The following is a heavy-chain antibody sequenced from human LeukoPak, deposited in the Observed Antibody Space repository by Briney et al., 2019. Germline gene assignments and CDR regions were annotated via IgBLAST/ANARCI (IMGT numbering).Heavy chain of an antibody. Sequence: SETLSLTRAVSGGSISSYYWSWIRQPPGKGLEWIGYIYYSGSTNYNPSLKSRVTISVDTSKNQFSLKLSSVTAADTAVYYCARDRGSGWYLDAFDIWGQGTMVTVSS. J-gene: IGHJ3*02. V-gene: IGHV4-59*01. CDR3: ARDRGSGWYLDAFDI. CDR1: GGSISSYY. CDR2: IYYSGST. D-gene: IGHD6-19*01.